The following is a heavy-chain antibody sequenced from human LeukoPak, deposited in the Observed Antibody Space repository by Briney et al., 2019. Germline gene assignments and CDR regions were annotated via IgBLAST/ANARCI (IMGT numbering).Heavy chain of an antibody. D-gene: IGHD5-18*01. J-gene: IGHJ4*02. CDR1: GGSISTSSSYY. V-gene: IGHV4-39*01. CDR3: ARLRGYTYGNPGY. Sequence: WETLSLTCTVSGGSISTSSSYYWGWIGQPPGKGLEWIGSIYYTGDTYYNSSLKSRVTISVDTSKNQFALKLTSVTAADTALYYCARLRGYTYGNPGYWGQGSLVTVSS. CDR2: IYYTGDT.